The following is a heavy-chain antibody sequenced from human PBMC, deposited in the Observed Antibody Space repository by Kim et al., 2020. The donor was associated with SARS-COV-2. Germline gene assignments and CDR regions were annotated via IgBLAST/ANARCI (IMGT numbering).Heavy chain of an antibody. CDR2: IYSGGST. V-gene: IGHV3-66*01. CDR1: GFTVSSNY. J-gene: IGHJ3*02. D-gene: IGHD3-9*01. Sequence: GGSLRLSCAASGFTVSSNYMSWVRQAPGKGLEWVSVIYSGGSTYYADSVKGRFTISRDNSKNTLYLQMNSLRAEDTAVYYCASGDILEPTDAFDIWGQGTKVTVSS. CDR3: ASGDILEPTDAFDI.